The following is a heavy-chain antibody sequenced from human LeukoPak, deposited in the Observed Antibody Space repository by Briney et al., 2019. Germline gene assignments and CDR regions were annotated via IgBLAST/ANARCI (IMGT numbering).Heavy chain of an antibody. CDR1: GFTFDDYT. CDR3: AKDSGSGRYNY. V-gene: IGHV3-43*01. J-gene: IGHJ4*02. CDR2: ISWDGGST. Sequence: GESLRLSCAASGFTFDDYTMHWVRQAPGKGLEWVSLISWDGGSTYYADSVKGRFTISRDNSKNSLYLQMNSLRTEDTALYYCAKDSGSGRYNYWGQGTLVTVSS. D-gene: IGHD6-19*01.